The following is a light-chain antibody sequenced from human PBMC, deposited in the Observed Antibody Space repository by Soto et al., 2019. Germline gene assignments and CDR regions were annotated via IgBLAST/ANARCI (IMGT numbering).Light chain of an antibody. CDR3: QQYNDWPPFT. CDR1: QTVSSN. J-gene: IGKJ3*01. V-gene: IGKV3-15*01. CDR2: GAS. Sequence: EIVMTQSPATLSVSPGERATLSCRASQTVSSNLAWYQQKPGQAPRLLIHGASTRAAGIPARFSGSGSGTEFTLTFSSLQSQDFACYYCQQYNDWPPFTVGPGTRVDIK.